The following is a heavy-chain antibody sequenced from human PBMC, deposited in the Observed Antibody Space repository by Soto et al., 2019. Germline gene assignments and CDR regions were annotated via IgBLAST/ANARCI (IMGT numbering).Heavy chain of an antibody. Sequence: TLSLTCTVSGGSISSGGYYWSWIRQHPGKGLEWIGYIYYSGSTYYNPSLKSRVTISVDTSKNQFSLKLSSVTAADTAVYYCARGVSAHPKYYFDYWGQGTRVTVSS. CDR1: GGSISSGGYY. D-gene: IGHD6-6*01. J-gene: IGHJ4*02. CDR2: IYYSGST. CDR3: ARGVSAHPKYYFDY. V-gene: IGHV4-31*03.